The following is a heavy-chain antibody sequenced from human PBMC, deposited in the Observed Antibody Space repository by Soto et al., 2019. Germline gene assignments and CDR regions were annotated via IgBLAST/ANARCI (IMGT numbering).Heavy chain of an antibody. CDR3: ARLATRYYFDY. Sequence: PSETLSLTCAVSGGSLSSGGYSWSWMRQPPGKGLEWIGYIYHSGSTYYNPSLKSRVTISVDRSKNQFSLKLSFVTAADTAVYYCARLATRYYFDYWGQGTLVTVSS. J-gene: IGHJ4*02. V-gene: IGHV4-30-2*01. CDR1: GGSLSSGGYS. D-gene: IGHD1-1*01. CDR2: IYHSGST.